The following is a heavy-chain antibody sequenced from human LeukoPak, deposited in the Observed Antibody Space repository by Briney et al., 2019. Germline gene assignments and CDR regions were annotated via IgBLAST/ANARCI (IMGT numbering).Heavy chain of an antibody. CDR3: VRDEGGYGDFDY. CDR2: IYHSGST. Sequence: PSETLSFTCAVSGGSISSSNWWSWVRQPPGKGLEWIGEIYHSGSTNYNPSLKSRVTISVDTSKNQFSLKLSSLTAADTAVYYCVRDEGGYGDFDYWGQGTLVTVSS. J-gene: IGHJ4*02. V-gene: IGHV4-4*02. D-gene: IGHD5-12*01. CDR1: GGSISSSNW.